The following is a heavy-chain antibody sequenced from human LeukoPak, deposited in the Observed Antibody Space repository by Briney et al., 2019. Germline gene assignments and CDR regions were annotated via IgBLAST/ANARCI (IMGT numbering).Heavy chain of an antibody. CDR3: ARHAGTGRGYYYYYMDV. CDR1: GGSISSYY. J-gene: IGHJ6*03. Sequence: SETLSLTCTVSGGSISSYYWSWIRQPPGKGLEWIGYIYTSGSTNYNPSLKSRVTISVDTSKNQFSLKLSSVTAADTAVYYCARHAGTGRGYYYYYMDVWGKGTTVTVSS. V-gene: IGHV4-4*09. CDR2: IYTSGST. D-gene: IGHD1-26*01.